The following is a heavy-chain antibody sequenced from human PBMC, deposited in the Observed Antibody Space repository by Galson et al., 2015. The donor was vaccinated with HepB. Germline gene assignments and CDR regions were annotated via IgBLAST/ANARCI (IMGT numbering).Heavy chain of an antibody. CDR1: GYTFTSYG. J-gene: IGHJ5*02. CDR3: ARDITMIVAGQENWFDP. D-gene: IGHD3-22*01. CDR2: ISAYNGNT. V-gene: IGHV1-18*01. Sequence: SVKVSCKASGYTFTSYGISWVRQAPGQGLEWMGWISAYNGNTNYAQKLQGRVTMTTDTSTSTAYMELRSLRSDDTAVYYCARDITMIVAGQENWFDPWGQGTLVTVSS.